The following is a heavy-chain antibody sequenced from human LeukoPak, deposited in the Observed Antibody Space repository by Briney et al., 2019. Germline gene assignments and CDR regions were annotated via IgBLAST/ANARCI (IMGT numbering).Heavy chain of an antibody. D-gene: IGHD5-18*01. CDR2: IYKSGTT. Sequence: PSETLSLTCTVSGGSISSYYWSWIRQPPGKGLEWIGYIYKSGTTNYTPSLKSRVLISADTSKNQLSLKLSSVTAADTAVYYCARDHRGYSYGLFDNWGQGTLVTVSS. CDR3: ARDHRGYSYGLFDN. V-gene: IGHV4-59*01. CDR1: GGSISSYY. J-gene: IGHJ4*02.